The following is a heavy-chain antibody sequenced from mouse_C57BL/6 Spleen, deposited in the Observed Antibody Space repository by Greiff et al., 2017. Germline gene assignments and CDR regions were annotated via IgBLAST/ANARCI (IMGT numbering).Heavy chain of an antibody. Sequence: EVMLVESGGGLVKPGGSLKLSCAASGFTFSDYGMHWVRQAPEKGLEWVAYISSGSSTIYYADTVKGRFTISRDKAKNTLFLQMTSLRSEDTAMYYCATAYYSIFFDYWGQGTTLTVSS. J-gene: IGHJ2*01. V-gene: IGHV5-17*01. CDR2: ISSGSSTI. CDR1: GFTFSDYG. CDR3: ATAYYSIFFDY. D-gene: IGHD2-5*01.